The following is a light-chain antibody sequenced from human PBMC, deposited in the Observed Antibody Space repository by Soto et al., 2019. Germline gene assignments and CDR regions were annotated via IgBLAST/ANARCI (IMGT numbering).Light chain of an antibody. Sequence: EIVLTHSPATLASSPCERATLSGRASQSVSNNYLAWYQQKPGQAPRLLIYGASNRATGIPDRFSGSGSGTDFTLTISRLEPEDFAVYYCQQYGSSGTFGQGTKVDIK. CDR2: GAS. CDR1: QSVSNNY. CDR3: QQYGSSGT. V-gene: IGKV3-20*01. J-gene: IGKJ1*01.